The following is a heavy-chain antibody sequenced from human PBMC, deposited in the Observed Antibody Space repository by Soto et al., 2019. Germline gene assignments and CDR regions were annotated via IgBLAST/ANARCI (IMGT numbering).Heavy chain of an antibody. CDR2: ISGGSDYI. CDR1: EFSVSSQS. Sequence: EFSVSSQSMNWVRQTPGKGLEWVSSISGGSDYIYYADSVKGRFTISRDNAKRSLFLQMNSLRVEDTAVYYCARSLCTGGRCYSFHYWGQGALVNVSS. D-gene: IGHD2-15*01. V-gene: IGHV3-21*01. J-gene: IGHJ4*02. CDR3: ARSLCTGGRCYSFHY.